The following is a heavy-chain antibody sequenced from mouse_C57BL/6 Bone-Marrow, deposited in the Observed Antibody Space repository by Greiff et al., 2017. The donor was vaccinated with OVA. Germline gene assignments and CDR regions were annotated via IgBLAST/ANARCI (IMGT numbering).Heavy chain of an antibody. CDR3: TRSDWDALDY. D-gene: IGHD4-1*01. J-gene: IGHJ2*01. Sequence: SGAELVRPGASVTLSCKASGYTFTDYEMHWVKQTPVHGLEWIGAIDPETGGTAYNQKFKGKAILTADKSSSTAYMELRSLTSEDSAVYYCTRSDWDALDYWGQGTTLTVSS. V-gene: IGHV1-15*01. CDR1: GYTFTDYE. CDR2: IDPETGGT.